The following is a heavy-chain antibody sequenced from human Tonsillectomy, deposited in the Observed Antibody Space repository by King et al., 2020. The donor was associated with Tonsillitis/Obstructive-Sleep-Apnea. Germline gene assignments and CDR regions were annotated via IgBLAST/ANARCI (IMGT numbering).Heavy chain of an antibody. V-gene: IGHV4-59*08. J-gene: IGHJ4*02. CDR3: ARRPRDSSGYYFDY. Sequence: VQLQESGPGLVKPSETLSLTCTVSGGSISSYYWSWIRQPPGKGLEWIGYIYYSGSTNYNPSLKSRVTISVDTSKNQFSLKLSSVNAADTAVYYCARRPRDSSGYYFDYWGQGTLVTVSS. CDR1: GGSISSYY. D-gene: IGHD3-22*01. CDR2: IYYSGST.